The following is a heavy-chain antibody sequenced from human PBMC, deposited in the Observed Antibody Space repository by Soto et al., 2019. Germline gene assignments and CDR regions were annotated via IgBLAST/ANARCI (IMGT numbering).Heavy chain of an antibody. J-gene: IGHJ4*02. Sequence: QVQLVESGGGVVQPGRSLRLSCAASGFTFSSNGMHWVRQAPGKRLEWVAVIWYDGSNEYYADSVKGRFTISRDNSKNTLYLQMNSLRAEDTAVYYCVRDRGSSWFGPIDYWGQGTLVTVSS. D-gene: IGHD6-13*01. CDR2: IWYDGSNE. CDR1: GFTFSSNG. V-gene: IGHV3-33*01. CDR3: VRDRGSSWFGPIDY.